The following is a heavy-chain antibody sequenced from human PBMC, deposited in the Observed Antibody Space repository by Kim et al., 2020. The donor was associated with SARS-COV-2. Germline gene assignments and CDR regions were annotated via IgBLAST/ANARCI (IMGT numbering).Heavy chain of an antibody. D-gene: IGHD1-26*01. V-gene: IGHV3-9*01. J-gene: IGHJ6*02. CDR3: AKDGKSGSYSHTYMDV. Sequence: VKGRFTISRDNAKNSLYLQMNSLRAEDTALYYCAKDGKSGSYSHTYMDVWGQGTTVTVSS.